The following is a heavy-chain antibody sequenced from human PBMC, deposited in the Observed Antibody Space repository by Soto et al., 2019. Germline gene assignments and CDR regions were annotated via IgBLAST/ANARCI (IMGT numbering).Heavy chain of an antibody. V-gene: IGHV4-59*02. CDR1: GDSVSSYY. CDR3: AKQPHSSKLFYFYY. Sequence: SETLSLTCIVSGDSVSSYYWSWIRQPPGKGLEWIGYIYNSGSTNYNPSLKSRVTISVDTSKNQFSLKLGSVTAADTAVYYCAKQPHSSKLFYFYYWCQGALVTVSS. CDR2: IYNSGST. J-gene: IGHJ4*02. D-gene: IGHD6-13*01.